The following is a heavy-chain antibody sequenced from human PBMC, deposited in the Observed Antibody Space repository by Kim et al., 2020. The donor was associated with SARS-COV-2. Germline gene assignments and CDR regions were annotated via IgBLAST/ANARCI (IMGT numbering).Heavy chain of an antibody. CDR3: AKDPGPSLWFGEVSPSESFDI. CDR1: GFTFSNYV. Sequence: GESLKISCEASGFTFSNYVMNWVRQGPGKGLEWVSGISGSGSITYYLDSVKGRFTLSRDNAKNTLYLQMNSLRAEDTAVYYCAKDPGPSLWFGEVSPSESFDIWGQGTTVTVSS. D-gene: IGHD3-10*01. CDR2: ISGSGSIT. J-gene: IGHJ3*02. V-gene: IGHV3-23*01.